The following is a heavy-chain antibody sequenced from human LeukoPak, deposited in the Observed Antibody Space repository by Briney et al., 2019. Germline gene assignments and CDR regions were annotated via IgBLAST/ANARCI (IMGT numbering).Heavy chain of an antibody. CDR1: GGSISSGGYY. CDR2: IYYSGST. Sequence: PSETLSLTCTVSGGSISSGGYYWSWIRQHPGKGLEWIGYIYYSGSTYYNPSFKSRVTISVDTSKNQFSLKLSSVTAADTAVYYCATYLNVVTTLYFQHWGQGTLVTVSS. J-gene: IGHJ1*01. CDR3: ATYLNVVTTLYFQH. D-gene: IGHD1-1*01. V-gene: IGHV4-31*03.